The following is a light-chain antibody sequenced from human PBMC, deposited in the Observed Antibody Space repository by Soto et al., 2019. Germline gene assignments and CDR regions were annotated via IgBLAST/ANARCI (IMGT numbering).Light chain of an antibody. V-gene: IGLV2-11*01. Sequence: QSALTQPRSVSGSPGQSVTISCTGTSSDVAAYNYVSWYQQHPGKAPKLMIYDVHERPSGVPDRFSGSKSGNTASLTISGLQAEDEADYYCCSYAGSYTYVFGPGTKLTVL. CDR3: CSYAGSYTYV. CDR2: DVH. CDR1: SSDVAAYNY. J-gene: IGLJ1*01.